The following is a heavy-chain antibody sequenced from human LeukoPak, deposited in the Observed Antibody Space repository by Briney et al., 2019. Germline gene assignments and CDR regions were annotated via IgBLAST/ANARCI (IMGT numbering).Heavy chain of an antibody. Sequence: GGSLRLSCAASGFTFSSYGMTWVRQAPGKGLEWVGFIASETYGGTAEYAASVKGRFTISRDDSKSIAYLQMTSLKTEDTAVYYCTRETPGGDYYDSSGYGTSYWGQGTLVTVSS. D-gene: IGHD3-22*01. CDR2: IASETYGGTA. CDR3: TRETPGGDYYDSSGYGTSY. V-gene: IGHV3-49*04. J-gene: IGHJ4*02. CDR1: GFTFSSYG.